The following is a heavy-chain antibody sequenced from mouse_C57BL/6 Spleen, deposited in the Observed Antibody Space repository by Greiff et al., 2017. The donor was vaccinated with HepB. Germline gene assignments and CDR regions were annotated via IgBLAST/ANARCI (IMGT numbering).Heavy chain of an antibody. CDR2: ISDGGSYT. J-gene: IGHJ4*01. V-gene: IGHV5-4*03. Sequence: EVKLVESGGGLVKPGGSLKLSCAASGFTFSSYAMSWVRQTPEKRLEWVATISDGGSYTYYPDNVKGRFTISRDNAKNNLYLQRSHLKSEDTAMYYCARGWDYCAMDYWGQGTSVTVSS. CDR3: ARGWDYCAMDY. CDR1: GFTFSSYA. D-gene: IGHD1-1*02.